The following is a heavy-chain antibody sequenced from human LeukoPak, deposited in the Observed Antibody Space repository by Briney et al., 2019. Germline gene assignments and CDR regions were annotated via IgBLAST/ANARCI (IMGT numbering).Heavy chain of an antibody. D-gene: IGHD6-19*01. CDR1: GFTFCDYA. J-gene: IGHJ4*02. V-gene: IGHV3-49*04. CDR3: TKTAVAAYFDY. CDR2: IRSKAYGGTT. Sequence: GGSLRLSCTASGFTFCDYAISWVREAPGKRVGWVGFIRSKAYGGTTEYAASVKGRFTISRDDSKSIAYLQMNSLKTEDTAVYYCTKTAVAAYFDYWGQGTLVTASS.